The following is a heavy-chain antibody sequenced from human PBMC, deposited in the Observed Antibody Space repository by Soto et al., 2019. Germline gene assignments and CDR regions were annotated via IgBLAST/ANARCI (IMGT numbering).Heavy chain of an antibody. CDR1: GGSISSSSYY. V-gene: IGHV4-39*01. D-gene: IGHD6-19*01. J-gene: IGHJ4*02. CDR2: IYYSGST. Sequence: SETLSLTCTVSGGSISSSSYYWGWIRQPPGKGLEWIGSIYYSGSTYYNPSLKSRVTISVDTSKNQFSLKLSSVTAADTAVYYCARHKQWLVGYFDYWGQGTLVTVS. CDR3: ARHKQWLVGYFDY.